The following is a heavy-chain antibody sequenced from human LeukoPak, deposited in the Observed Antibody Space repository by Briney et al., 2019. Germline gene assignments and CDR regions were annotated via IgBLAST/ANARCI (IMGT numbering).Heavy chain of an antibody. V-gene: IGHV3-30*04. CDR1: GFTFSSYA. CDR2: ISYDGSNK. Sequence: GGSLRLSCAASGFTFSSYAMHWVRQAPGKELEWVAVISYDGSNKYYADSVKGRFTISRDNSKNTLYLQMNSLRAEDTAVYYCARDGPPSSYYFDYWGQGTLVTVSS. J-gene: IGHJ4*02. CDR3: ARDGPPSSYYFDY. D-gene: IGHD2-15*01.